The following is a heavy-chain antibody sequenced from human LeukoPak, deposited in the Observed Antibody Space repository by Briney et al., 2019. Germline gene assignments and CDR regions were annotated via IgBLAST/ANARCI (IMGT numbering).Heavy chain of an antibody. V-gene: IGHV3-23*01. CDR3: ARKSASGNYPLDY. Sequence: PGGSLRLSCTASGFNFGSYSMTWVRQAPGKGLEWVSVMSADSATTFYADSVKGRFTISRDNAKNTVFLQMSSLRAEDTALYYCARKSASGNYPLDYWGQGTLFTVSS. D-gene: IGHD3-10*01. J-gene: IGHJ4*02. CDR1: GFNFGSYS. CDR2: MSADSATT.